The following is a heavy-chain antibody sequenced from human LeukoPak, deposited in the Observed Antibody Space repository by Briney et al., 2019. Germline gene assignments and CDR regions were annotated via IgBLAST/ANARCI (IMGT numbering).Heavy chain of an antibody. CDR2: INPNSGGT. J-gene: IGHJ4*02. Sequence: ASVKVSCKASGYTSTDYYIHWVRQAPGQGLEWMGWINPNSGGTNYAQKFQGRVTMTRDTSISTAYMELSGLRSDDTAVYYCARDYPGMITGVEKYFFDYWGQGTLVTVSS. V-gene: IGHV1-2*02. CDR1: GYTSTDYY. D-gene: IGHD7-27*01. CDR3: ARDYPGMITGVEKYFFDY.